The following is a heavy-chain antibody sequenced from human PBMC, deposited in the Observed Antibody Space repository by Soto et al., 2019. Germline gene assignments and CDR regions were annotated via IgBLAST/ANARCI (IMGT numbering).Heavy chain of an antibody. J-gene: IGHJ4*02. D-gene: IGHD5-18*01. CDR3: ARRYGSCFDY. CDR1: GGSISSYY. CDR2: IYYSGST. Sequence: QVQLQESGPGLVKPSETLSLTCTVSGGSISSYYWSWIRQPPGKGLEWIGYIYYSGSTNYNPSLKSTVTTPVDTSNNQSTLKLTSVTAADTAVYYCARRYGSCFDYWGQGTLVTVSS. V-gene: IGHV4-59*08.